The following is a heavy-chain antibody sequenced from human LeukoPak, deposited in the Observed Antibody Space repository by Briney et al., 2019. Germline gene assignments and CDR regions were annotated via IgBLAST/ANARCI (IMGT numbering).Heavy chain of an antibody. V-gene: IGHV1-2*04. CDR1: GYSFTTYD. J-gene: IGHJ3*02. Sequence: ASVKVSCKASGYSFTTYDVNWVRQAPGQGLEWMGWINPNSGGTNYAQKFQGWVTMTRDTSISTAYMELSRLRSDDTAVYYCAREPIYYYDSSGSGAFDIWGQGTMVTVSS. CDR2: INPNSGGT. D-gene: IGHD3-22*01. CDR3: AREPIYYYDSSGSGAFDI.